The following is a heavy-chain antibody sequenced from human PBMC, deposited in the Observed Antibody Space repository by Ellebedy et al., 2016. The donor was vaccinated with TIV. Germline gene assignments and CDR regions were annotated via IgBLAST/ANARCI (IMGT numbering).Heavy chain of an antibody. CDR3: ASGGSSGYYYASYFDY. CDR2: ITGGGTI. V-gene: IGHV3-69-1*01. J-gene: IGHJ4*02. CDR1: GFTFSDYY. Sequence: GESLKISXDASGFTFSDYYMVWLRQAPGKGLEWLSYITGGGTIFYADSAKGRFTISRDNAKNSLFLQMSSLRVEDTAVYFCASGGSSGYYYASYFDYWGQGTLVTVSS. D-gene: IGHD3-22*01.